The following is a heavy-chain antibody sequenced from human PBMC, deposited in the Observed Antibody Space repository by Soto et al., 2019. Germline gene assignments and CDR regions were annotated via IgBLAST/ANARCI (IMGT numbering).Heavy chain of an antibody. CDR1: GYSFSSYW. CDR2: IYPGDSDA. CDR3: ARQSDYNILTGYWYYFDY. V-gene: IGHV5-51*01. Sequence: PGESLKISCKASGYSFSSYWIAWVRQMPGKGLEWMGIIYPGDSDARYSPSFEGQVTISVDTSINTAYLQWSYLKASDSAMYFCARQSDYNILTGYWYYFDYWDHGSLVTVSS. J-gene: IGHJ4*01. D-gene: IGHD3-9*01.